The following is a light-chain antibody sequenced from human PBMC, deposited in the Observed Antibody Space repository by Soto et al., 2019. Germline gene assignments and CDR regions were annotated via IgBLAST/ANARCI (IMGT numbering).Light chain of an antibody. V-gene: IGLV2-8*01. CDR1: SSDVGGYKY. Sequence: QSVLTQPPSASGSPGQSVTISCTGTSSDVGGYKYVSWYQQHPGKAPKLIIHEVNERPSGVPDRFSGSKSGNTASLTVSGLQAEDEADYYCSSYAGSNILVFGGGTQLTVL. CDR2: EVN. CDR3: SSYAGSNILV. J-gene: IGLJ2*01.